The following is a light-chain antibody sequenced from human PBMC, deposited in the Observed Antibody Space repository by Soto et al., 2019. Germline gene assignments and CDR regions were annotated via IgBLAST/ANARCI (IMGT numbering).Light chain of an antibody. CDR1: QSIGSH. J-gene: IGKJ2*01. CDR3: QPSFSAPYT. V-gene: IGKV1-39*01. Sequence: DIQMAQSPSSLSAAVGDSVTITCRASQSIGSHLNWYHQKPGKAPKLLIQSESSLQSGVPSRFSGSGSGSDFTLTISSLQPEDFATYYCQPSFSAPYTFGRGTKVDIK. CDR2: SES.